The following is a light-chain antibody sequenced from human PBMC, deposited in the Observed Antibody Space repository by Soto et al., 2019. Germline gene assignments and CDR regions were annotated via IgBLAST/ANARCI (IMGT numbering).Light chain of an antibody. CDR1: QSLLHGNGYNY. V-gene: IGKV2-28*01. Sequence: DIVMTQSPLSLPVTPGEPASISCRSNQSLLHGNGYNYFDWYLQKPGQSPQLLIYLGSNRASGVPDRFSGSGSGTDFTLKISRVEAEDVGVFYCMQALQTPYTFGQGTKLEIK. CDR2: LGS. CDR3: MQALQTPYT. J-gene: IGKJ2*01.